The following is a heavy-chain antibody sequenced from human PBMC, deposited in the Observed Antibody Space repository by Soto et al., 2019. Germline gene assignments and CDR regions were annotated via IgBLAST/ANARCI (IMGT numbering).Heavy chain of an antibody. CDR2: IYYSGST. Sequence: SETLSLTCTVSGGSISSYYWSWIRQPPGKGLEWIGYIYYSGSTNYNPSLKSRVTISVDTSKNQFSLNLSSVTAADTAVYYCARRGSGSDYDFDYWGQGTLVTVSS. J-gene: IGHJ4*02. D-gene: IGHD3-10*01. V-gene: IGHV4-59*08. CDR3: ARRGSGSDYDFDY. CDR1: GGSISSYY.